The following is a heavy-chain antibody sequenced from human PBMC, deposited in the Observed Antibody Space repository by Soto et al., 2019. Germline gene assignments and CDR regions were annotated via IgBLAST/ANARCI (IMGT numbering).Heavy chain of an antibody. D-gene: IGHD6-6*01. Sequence: ASVKVSCKASGFSFTGYYIHWLRQAPGQGLEWMGWINAHSGGTEYAQKFQGRVTLTRDASISTAYMTLSSLRSDDTAIYYCAKDLTRQLAYWLDPWGQGTQVTVSS. J-gene: IGHJ5*02. CDR3: AKDLTRQLAYWLDP. CDR1: GFSFTGYY. V-gene: IGHV1-2*02. CDR2: INAHSGGT.